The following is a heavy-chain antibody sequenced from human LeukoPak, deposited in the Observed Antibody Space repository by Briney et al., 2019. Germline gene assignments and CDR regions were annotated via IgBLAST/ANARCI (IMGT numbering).Heavy chain of an antibody. CDR3: ARGRITIFGVVTPHFDY. CDR2: IHDSVNT. J-gene: IGHJ4*02. CDR1: GGSISSYY. Sequence: PSETLSLTCTVSGGSISSYYWTWIRQSPGTGLEWIGYIHDSVNTDYNPSLKSRVTISVDTSNKQFPLKLNSVTAADTAVYYCARGRITIFGVVTPHFDYWGQGILVTVSS. V-gene: IGHV4-59*01. D-gene: IGHD3-3*01.